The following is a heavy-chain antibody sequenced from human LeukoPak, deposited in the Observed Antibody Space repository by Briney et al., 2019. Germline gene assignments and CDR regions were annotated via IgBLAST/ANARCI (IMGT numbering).Heavy chain of an antibody. J-gene: IGHJ4*02. CDR3: ARGFLEGGDRDY. Sequence: ASVKLSCTASGYTFTSYDINWVRQATGHGLEWMGWLNPNSGNTGYAQKFQGRVTMTRNTSISTAYMELSSLRSEDTAVYYCARGFLEGGDRDYWGQGTLVTVSS. V-gene: IGHV1-8*01. CDR1: GYTFTSYD. D-gene: IGHD3-16*01. CDR2: LNPNSGNT.